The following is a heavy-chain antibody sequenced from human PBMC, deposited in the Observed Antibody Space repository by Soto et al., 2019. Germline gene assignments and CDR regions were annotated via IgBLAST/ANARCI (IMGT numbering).Heavy chain of an antibody. CDR2: ISSSGSTI. CDR1: GFTFSSYE. CDR3: ARERTDCGGDCPNWFDP. Sequence: GGSLRLSCAASGFTFSSYEMNWVRQAPGKGLEWVSYISSSGSTIYYADSVKGRFTISRDNAKNSLYLQMNSLRAEDTAVYYCARERTDCGGDCPNWFDPWGQGTLVTVS. D-gene: IGHD2-21*02. J-gene: IGHJ5*02. V-gene: IGHV3-48*03.